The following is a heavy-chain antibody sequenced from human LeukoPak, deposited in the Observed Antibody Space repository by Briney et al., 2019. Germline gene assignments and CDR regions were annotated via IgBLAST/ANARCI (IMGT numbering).Heavy chain of an antibody. CDR2: IYYSGST. Sequence: SETLSLTCTVSGGSISSYYWSWIRQPPGKGLEWIGYIYYSGSTNYNPSLKSRVTISVDTSKNQFSLKLSSVTAADTAVYYCARRGDGYNWPYFDYWGQGTLVTVSS. CDR3: ARRGDGYNWPYFDY. V-gene: IGHV4-59*08. CDR1: GGSISSYY. D-gene: IGHD5-24*01. J-gene: IGHJ4*02.